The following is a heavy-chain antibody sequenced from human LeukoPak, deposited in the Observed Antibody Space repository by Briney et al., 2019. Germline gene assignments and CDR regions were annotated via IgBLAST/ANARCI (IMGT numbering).Heavy chain of an antibody. J-gene: IGHJ4*02. D-gene: IGHD6-13*01. Sequence: GGSLRLSCAASGFTFSSYSMNWVRQAPGKGLEWVSYISSSSSTIYYADSVKGRFTISRDNAKNSLYLQMNSLRAEDTAVYYCAREAAAGGGDYWGQGTLVTVPS. V-gene: IGHV3-48*01. CDR2: ISSSSSTI. CDR1: GFTFSSYS. CDR3: AREAAAGGGDY.